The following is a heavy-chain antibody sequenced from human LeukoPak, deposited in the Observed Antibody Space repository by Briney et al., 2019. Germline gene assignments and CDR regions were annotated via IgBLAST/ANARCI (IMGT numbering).Heavy chain of an antibody. V-gene: IGHV3-30*02. D-gene: IGHD3-3*01. Sequence: GGSLRLSCAASGFTFSSYGMHWVRQAPGKGLEWVAFIRYDGSNKYYADSVKGRFTISRDNSKNTLYLQMNSLRAEDTAVYYCAKGLRFLEWLLFSWGQGTLVTVSS. J-gene: IGHJ4*02. CDR3: AKGLRFLEWLLFS. CDR2: IRYDGSNK. CDR1: GFTFSSYG.